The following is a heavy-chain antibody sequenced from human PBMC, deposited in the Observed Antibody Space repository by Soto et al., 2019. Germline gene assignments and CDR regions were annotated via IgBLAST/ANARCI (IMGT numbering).Heavy chain of an antibody. D-gene: IGHD3-10*01. CDR3: NRGVYAFDI. CDR2: IWYDGSNK. Sequence: PGGSLRLSCAASGFTSSSYGMHWVRQAPGKGLEWVAVIWYDGSNKYYADSVKGRFTISRDNSKNTLYLQMNSLRAEDTAVYYCNRGVYAFDIWGQGTMVTVSS. CDR1: GFTSSSYG. J-gene: IGHJ3*02. V-gene: IGHV3-33*01.